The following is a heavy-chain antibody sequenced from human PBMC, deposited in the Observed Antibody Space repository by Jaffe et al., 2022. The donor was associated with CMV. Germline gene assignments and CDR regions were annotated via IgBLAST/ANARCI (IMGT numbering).Heavy chain of an antibody. Sequence: EVQLVESGGVVVQPGGSLRLSCAASGFTFDDYTMHWVRQAPGKGLEWVSLISWDGGSTYYADSVKGRFTISRDNSKNSLYLQMNSLRTEDTALYYCAKDMGDAYYYDSSGPNYGMDVWGQGTTVTVSS. CDR2: ISWDGGST. CDR3: AKDMGDAYYYDSSGPNYGMDV. D-gene: IGHD3-22*01. CDR1: GFTFDDYT. J-gene: IGHJ6*02. V-gene: IGHV3-43*01.